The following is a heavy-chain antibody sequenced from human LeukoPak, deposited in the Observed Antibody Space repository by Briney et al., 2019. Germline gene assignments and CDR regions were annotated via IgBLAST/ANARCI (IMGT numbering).Heavy chain of an antibody. J-gene: IGHJ5*02. V-gene: IGHV1-2*06. CDR3: ARDLIPLYYDSSGWFDP. Sequence: ASVKVSCKASGYTFTGYYMHWVRQAPGQGLEWMGRINPNSGGTNYAQKFQGRVTMTRDTSISTAYMELSRLRSDDTAVYYCARDLIPLYYDSSGWFDPWGRGTLVTVSS. CDR2: INPNSGGT. D-gene: IGHD3-22*01. CDR1: GYTFTGYY.